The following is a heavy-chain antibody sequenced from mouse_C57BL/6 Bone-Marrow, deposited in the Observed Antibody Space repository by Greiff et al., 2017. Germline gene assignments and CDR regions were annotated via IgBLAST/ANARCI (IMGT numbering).Heavy chain of an antibody. CDR2: ISYDGSN. Sequence: ESGPGLVKPSQSLSLTCSVTGYSITSGYYWNWIRQFPGNKLEWMGYISYDGSNNYNPSLKNRISITRDTSKNQFFLTLNSVTTEDTATYYCARDTPLYYYGSRVWYFDVWGTGTTVTVSS. D-gene: IGHD1-1*01. CDR1: GYSITSGYY. J-gene: IGHJ1*03. CDR3: ARDTPLYYYGSRVWYFDV. V-gene: IGHV3-6*01.